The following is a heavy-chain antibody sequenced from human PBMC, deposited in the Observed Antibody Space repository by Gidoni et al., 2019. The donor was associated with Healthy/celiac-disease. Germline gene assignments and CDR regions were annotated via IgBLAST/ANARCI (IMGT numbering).Heavy chain of an antibody. CDR2: IVGGSGNT. D-gene: IGHD3-22*01. Sequence: QMQLVQSGPEVKKPGTSVNVSCKASGFTFTSSAVQWVRQARGQRLEWIGWIVGGSGNTNYAQKFQERVTITRDMSTSTAYMELSSLRSEDTAVYYCAAGPDYYDSSGYRDYWGQGTLVTVSS. CDR3: AAGPDYYDSSGYRDY. J-gene: IGHJ4*02. CDR1: GFTFTSSA. V-gene: IGHV1-58*01.